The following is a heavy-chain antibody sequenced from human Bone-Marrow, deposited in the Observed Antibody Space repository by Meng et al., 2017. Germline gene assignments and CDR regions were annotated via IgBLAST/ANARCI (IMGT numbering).Heavy chain of an antibody. CDR1: GASVSSGYW. J-gene: IGHJ4*02. D-gene: IGHD6-19*01. Sequence: QVQLQESGPGLGKPSGTLSLTGGVSGASVSSGYWWTWVRQPPGKGLEWIGEFHHSGTTNYNPSLRSRVTISVDTSKNQFSLRLTSVTAADTAVYYCAASPGWWRIDSWGQGTLVTVSS. CDR2: FHHSGTT. CDR3: AASPGWWRIDS. V-gene: IGHV4-4*02.